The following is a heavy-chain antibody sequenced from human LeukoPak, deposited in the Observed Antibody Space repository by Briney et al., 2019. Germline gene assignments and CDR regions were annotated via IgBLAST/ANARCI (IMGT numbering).Heavy chain of an antibody. D-gene: IGHD1-1*01. CDR2: MNPNSGNT. CDR3: ARLSKAYNWDEYYYYYFLNG. CDR1: GYTSTSSD. J-gene: IGHJ6*03. Sequence: TSVKVSCKASGYTSTSSDINWVRQATGQGLEWMGWMNPNSGNTGYAQKFQGRVTMTRDISTSTAYMELTNLRSEDTATYYCARLSKAYNWDEYYYYYFLNGWGKGTTVIVSS. V-gene: IGHV1-8*01.